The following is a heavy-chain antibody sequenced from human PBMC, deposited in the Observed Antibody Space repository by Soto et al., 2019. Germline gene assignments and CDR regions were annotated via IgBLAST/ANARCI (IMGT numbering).Heavy chain of an antibody. J-gene: IGHJ4*02. V-gene: IGHV4-39*01. CDR1: GCSISSSSYY. Sequence: SESLSLACPGSGCSISSSSYYWGWIRQPPGKGLEWIGSIYYSGSTYYNPSLKSRVTISVDTSKNQFSLKLSSVTAADTAVYYCARLSIAVAGTFDYWGQGTLVTVSS. D-gene: IGHD6-19*01. CDR3: ARLSIAVAGTFDY. CDR2: IYYSGST.